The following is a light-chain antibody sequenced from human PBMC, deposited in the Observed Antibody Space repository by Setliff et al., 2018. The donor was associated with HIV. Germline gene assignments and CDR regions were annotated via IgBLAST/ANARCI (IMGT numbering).Light chain of an antibody. J-gene: IGLJ1*01. CDR2: DVS. Sequence: QSALAQPASVSGSPGQSITISCTGTSIDVGAYNYVSWYQQHPGKAPKLMIYDVSNRPSGVSNRFSGSKSGNTASLTISGLQAEDEADYYCSSYTSSPLYVFGTGTKVTVL. V-gene: IGLV2-14*03. CDR3: SSYTSSPLYV. CDR1: SIDVGAYNY.